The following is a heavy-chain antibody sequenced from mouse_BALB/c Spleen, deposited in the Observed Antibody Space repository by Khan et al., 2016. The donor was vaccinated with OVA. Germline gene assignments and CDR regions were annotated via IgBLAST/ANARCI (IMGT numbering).Heavy chain of an antibody. CDR1: GYSFTSYW. Sequence: VQLKQSGTVLARPGASVKMSCKASGYSFTSYWMHWVKQRPGQGLEWIGAIYPGNSDSNYNQKFKGKAKLTAGTSASTANMELSSLTNEDSAVYYCTRWGYWFAYWGQGTLVTVSA. CDR2: IYPGNSDS. J-gene: IGHJ3*01. D-gene: IGHD2-2*01. V-gene: IGHV1-5*01. CDR3: TRWGYWFAY.